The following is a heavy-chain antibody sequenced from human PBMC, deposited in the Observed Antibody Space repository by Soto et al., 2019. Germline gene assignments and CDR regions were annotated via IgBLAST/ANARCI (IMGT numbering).Heavy chain of an antibody. J-gene: IGHJ4*02. D-gene: IGHD5-12*01. CDR3: ARAGTYSGYGHTC. V-gene: IGHV4-34*01. Sequence: PSETLSLTCAVYGGSFSGYYWSWIRQPPGKGLEWIGEINHSGSTNYNPSLKSRVTISVDTSKNQFSLKLSSVTAADTAVYYCARAGTYSGYGHTCWGQGTLVTVSS. CDR1: GGSFSGYY. CDR2: INHSGST.